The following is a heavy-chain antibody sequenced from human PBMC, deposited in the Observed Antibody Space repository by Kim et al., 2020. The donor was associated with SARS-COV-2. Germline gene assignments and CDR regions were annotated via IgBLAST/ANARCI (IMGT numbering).Heavy chain of an antibody. CDR3: AKDLSNYLTGYYFYGMDV. CDR2: TSYDGGDK. V-gene: IGHV3-30*18. Sequence: GGSLRLSCAASGFTFSHYGMHWVRQAPGKGLEWVAVTSYDGGDKYYADSVKGRFTISRDNSKNTLYLQMNGLRAEDTAVYYCAKDLSNYLTGYYFYGMDVWGQETTVTVSS. CDR1: GFTFSHYG. D-gene: IGHD4-4*01. J-gene: IGHJ6*02.